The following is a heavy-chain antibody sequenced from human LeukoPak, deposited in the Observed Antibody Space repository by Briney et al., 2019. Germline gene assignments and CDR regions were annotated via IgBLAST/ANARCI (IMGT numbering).Heavy chain of an antibody. CDR2: ISYDGSNK. J-gene: IGHJ4*02. Sequence: PGGSLRLSWAASGFTFSSYAMSWVRQAPGKGLEWVAVISYDGSNKYYADSVKGRFTISRDNSKNTLYLQMNSLRAEDTAVFYCARSIPDILTTYFDYWGQGTLVAVSS. V-gene: IGHV3-30-3*01. CDR1: GFTFSSYA. D-gene: IGHD3-9*01. CDR3: ARSIPDILTTYFDY.